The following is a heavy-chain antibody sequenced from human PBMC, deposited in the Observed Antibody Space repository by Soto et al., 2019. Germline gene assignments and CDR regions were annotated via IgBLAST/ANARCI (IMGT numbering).Heavy chain of an antibody. Sequence: SETLSLTCTVSGGSISSSSYSWSWIRQPPGKGLEWIGYIYHSGSTYYNPSLKSRVTISVDRSKNQFSLKLSSVTAADPAVYYCARVPDRWGQGTLVTVSS. D-gene: IGHD2-2*01. CDR3: ARVPDR. CDR1: GGSISSSSYS. J-gene: IGHJ5*02. V-gene: IGHV4-30-2*01. CDR2: IYHSGST.